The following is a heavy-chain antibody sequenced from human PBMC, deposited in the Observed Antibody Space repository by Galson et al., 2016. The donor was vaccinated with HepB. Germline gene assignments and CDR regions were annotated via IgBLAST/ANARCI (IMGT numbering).Heavy chain of an antibody. J-gene: IGHJ4*02. D-gene: IGHD4-11*01. Sequence: SLRLSCAVSGFTFSNYGMHWVRQAPGKGLEWVAAIWYDGRNKYYADSVKGRFTISRDKSQNTVYLEMHRLTVEDTAVYYCARDSREGWAYSDYVGYWGQGTLLTVSS. CDR1: GFTFSNYG. CDR3: ARDSREGWAYSDYVGY. CDR2: IWYDGRNK. V-gene: IGHV3-33*01.